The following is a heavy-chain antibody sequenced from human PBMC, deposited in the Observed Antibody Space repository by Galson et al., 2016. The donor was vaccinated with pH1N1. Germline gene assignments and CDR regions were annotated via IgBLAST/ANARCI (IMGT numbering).Heavy chain of an antibody. Sequence: SLRLSCAASGFSFSSYWMSWVRQAPGKGLEWVANIKQDGSEIHYMDSVKGRFTISRDNAKSSVYLQMNSLRAEDTAVYYCTRKMGADWGQGTLLTVSS. D-gene: IGHD3-16*01. CDR1: GFSFSSYW. CDR3: TRKMGAD. J-gene: IGHJ4*02. CDR2: IKQDGSEI. V-gene: IGHV3-7*01.